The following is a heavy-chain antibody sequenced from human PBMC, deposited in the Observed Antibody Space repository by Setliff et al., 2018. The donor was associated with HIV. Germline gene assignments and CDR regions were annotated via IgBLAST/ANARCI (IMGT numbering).Heavy chain of an antibody. J-gene: IGHJ3*02. CDR3: ARGGLVDSSGYYYRSGGAFGI. V-gene: IGHV1-2*04. Sequence: ASVKVSCKASGYTFTGYYMHWVRQAPGQGLEWMGWINPNSGGTNYAQKFQGWVTMTRDTSISTAYMELSRLRSDDTAVYYCARGGLVDSSGYYYRSGGAFGIWGQGTMVTVSS. D-gene: IGHD3-22*01. CDR2: INPNSGGT. CDR1: GYTFTGYY.